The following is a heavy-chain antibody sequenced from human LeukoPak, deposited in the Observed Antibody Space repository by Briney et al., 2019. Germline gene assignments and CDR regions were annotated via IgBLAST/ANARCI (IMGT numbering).Heavy chain of an antibody. D-gene: IGHD2-21*01. J-gene: IGHJ4*02. V-gene: IGHV4-59*01. CDR1: GGSISSYY. CDR2: IYYSGST. Sequence: SETLSLTCTVSGGSISSYYWSWIRQPPGKGLEWIGYIYYSGSTNYNPSLKSRVTISVDTSKNQFSLKLSSVTAADTAVYYCARDYSSSLSRWGQGTLVTVSS. CDR3: ARDYSSSLSR.